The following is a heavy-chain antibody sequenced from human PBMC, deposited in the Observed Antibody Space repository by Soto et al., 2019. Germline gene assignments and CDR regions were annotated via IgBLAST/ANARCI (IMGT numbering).Heavy chain of an antibody. CDR1: GGSISSSSYY. V-gene: IGHV4-39*01. CDR2: IYYSGST. CDR3: ARCYYDSSGYYYYFDY. J-gene: IGHJ4*02. Sequence: PSETLSLTCTVSGGSISSSSYYWGWIRHPPGKGLEWIGSIYYSGSTYYNPSLKSRVTISVDTSKNQFSLKLSSVTAADTAVYCCARCYYDSSGYYYYFDYWGQGTLVTVSS. D-gene: IGHD3-22*01.